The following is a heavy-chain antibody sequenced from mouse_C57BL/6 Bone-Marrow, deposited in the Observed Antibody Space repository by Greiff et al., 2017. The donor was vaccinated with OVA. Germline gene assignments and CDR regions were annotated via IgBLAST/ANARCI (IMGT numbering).Heavy chain of an antibody. CDR3: ARYDNGPFAY. CDR2: IYPRDGST. V-gene: IGHV1-78*01. D-gene: IGHD2-4*01. Sequence: QVQLQQSDAELVKPGASVKLSCKVSGYTFTDHTIPWMKQRPEQGLEWIGYIYPRDGSTKYIEKFKGKFTLTADKSSSTAYMQLNSLTSEDYAGYFGARYDNGPFAYWGQGTLVTVSA. J-gene: IGHJ3*01. CDR1: GYTFTDHT.